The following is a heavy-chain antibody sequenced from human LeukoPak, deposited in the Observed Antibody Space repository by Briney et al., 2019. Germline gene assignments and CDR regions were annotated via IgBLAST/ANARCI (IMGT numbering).Heavy chain of an antibody. J-gene: IGHJ3*01. Sequence: SETLSLTCTVSGGSISSYYWSWIRQPPGKGLEWIGSIYYSGSTNYNPSLKSRVTISVDTSKSQFSLKLTSVTSADTAVYSCARLLDNDISGDPDTFDVWGQGTTVIVSS. D-gene: IGHD3-22*01. V-gene: IGHV4-59*01. CDR1: GGSISSYY. CDR3: ARLLDNDISGDPDTFDV. CDR2: IYYSGST.